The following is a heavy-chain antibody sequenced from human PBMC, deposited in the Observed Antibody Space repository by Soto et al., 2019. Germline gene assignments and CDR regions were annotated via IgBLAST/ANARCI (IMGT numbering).Heavy chain of an antibody. V-gene: IGHV4-4*02. Sequence: PLETLSLTCAVSGGSFTSNNWWTWVRQPPGQGLEWIGEIYRTGSTNYNPSLKSRVTISLDKSENQFSLKVTSLTAADTAVYYCASRDPGTSVDYWGQGTSVTVSS. CDR2: IYRTGST. CDR1: GGSFTSNNW. D-gene: IGHD1-7*01. J-gene: IGHJ4*03. CDR3: ASRDPGTSVDY.